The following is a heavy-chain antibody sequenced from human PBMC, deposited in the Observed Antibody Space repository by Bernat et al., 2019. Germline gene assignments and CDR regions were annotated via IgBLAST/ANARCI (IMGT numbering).Heavy chain of an antibody. V-gene: IGHV3-74*01. CDR3: ASGFCGTSNCYSLVMDV. CDR1: GFTFSNYW. CDR2: INTDGSST. Sequence: EVQLVESGGGLVQPGGSLRLSCEASGFTFSNYWMHWVRQAPRKGLVWVSRINTDGSSTNYADCVKGRFTISRDNAKNTVYLQMNSLSPEDTGGYYCASGFCGTSNCYSLVMDVWGQGTTVTVSS. J-gene: IGHJ6*02. D-gene: IGHD2-2*01.